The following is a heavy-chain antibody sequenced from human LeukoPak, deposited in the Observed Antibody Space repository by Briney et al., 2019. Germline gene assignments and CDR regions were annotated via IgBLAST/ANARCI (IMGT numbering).Heavy chain of an antibody. CDR3: ARFLDYVLDH. CDR1: GGSISSGSYY. D-gene: IGHD3/OR15-3a*01. V-gene: IGHV4-61*02. J-gene: IGHJ4*02. CDR2: IYTSGST. Sequence: SETLSLTCTVSGGSISSGSYYWSWTRQPAGKGLEWIGRIYTSGSTNYNPSLKSRVTISVDTSKNHFSLKLSSVTAADTAVYYCARFLDYVLDHWGQGTLVTVSS.